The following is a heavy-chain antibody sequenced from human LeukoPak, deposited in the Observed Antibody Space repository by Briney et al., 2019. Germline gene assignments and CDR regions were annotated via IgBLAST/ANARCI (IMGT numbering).Heavy chain of an antibody. CDR1: GLIFRSYW. J-gene: IGHJ4*02. CDR2: INQDGSEK. Sequence: QSGGSLRLSCAVSGLIFRSYWMSWVRQAPGKGLEWVANINQDGSEKYFVDSVKGRFTISRDNSKNTLYLQMNSLRAEDTAVYFCAKGSGWGVRGVDYWGQGTLVTVSS. D-gene: IGHD3-10*01. V-gene: IGHV3-7*03. CDR3: AKGSGWGVRGVDY.